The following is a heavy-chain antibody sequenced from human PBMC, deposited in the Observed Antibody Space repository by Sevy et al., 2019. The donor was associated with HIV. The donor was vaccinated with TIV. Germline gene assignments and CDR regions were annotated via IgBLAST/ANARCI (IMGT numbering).Heavy chain of an antibody. J-gene: IGHJ4*02. D-gene: IGHD3-10*01. CDR3: ASLSRFWELLSFDY. Sequence: SESLSLTCTVSGGSISSSSYYWGWIRQPPGKGLEWIGSIYYSGSTYYNPSLKSRVTISVDTSKNQFSLKLSSVTAAYTAVYYCASLSRFWELLSFDYWGQGTSVTVSS. CDR1: GGSISSSSYY. V-gene: IGHV4-39*01. CDR2: IYYSGST.